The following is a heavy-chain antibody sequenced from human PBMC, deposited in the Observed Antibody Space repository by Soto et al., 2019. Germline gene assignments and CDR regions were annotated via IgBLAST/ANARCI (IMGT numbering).Heavy chain of an antibody. J-gene: IGHJ6*02. V-gene: IGHV4-59*01. CDR2: IYYSGST. D-gene: IGHD6-6*01. Sequence: SETLSLTCTVSGGSISSYYWSWIRQPPGKGLEWIGYIYYSGSTNYNPSLKSRVTISVDTSKNQFSLKLSSVTAADTAVYYCARDLIAARPGGNYGMDVWGQGTTVTVSS. CDR3: ARDLIAARPGGNYGMDV. CDR1: GGSISSYY.